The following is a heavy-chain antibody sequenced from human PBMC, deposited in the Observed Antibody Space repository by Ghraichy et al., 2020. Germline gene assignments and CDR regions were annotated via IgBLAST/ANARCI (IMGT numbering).Heavy chain of an antibody. CDR2: IRSKAYGGTT. Sequence: GGSLRLYCTASGFTFGDYAMSWVRQAPGKGLEWVGFIRSKAYGGTTEYAASVKGRFTISRDDSKSIAYLQMNSLKTEDTAVYYCTRDFELYYYYMDVWGKGTTVTVSS. V-gene: IGHV3-49*04. CDR3: TRDFELYYYYMDV. D-gene: IGHD3-9*01. CDR1: GFTFGDYA. J-gene: IGHJ6*03.